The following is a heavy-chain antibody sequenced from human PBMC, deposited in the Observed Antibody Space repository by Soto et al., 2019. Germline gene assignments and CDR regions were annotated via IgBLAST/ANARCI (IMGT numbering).Heavy chain of an antibody. J-gene: IGHJ6*02. V-gene: IGHV1-2*04. Sequence: ASVKVSCKASGYTFTGYYMHWVRQALGQGLEWMGWINPNSGGTNYAQKFQGWVTMTRDTSISTAYMELSRLRSDDTAVYYCATMVRGVIEYGMDVWGQGTTVTVSS. CDR3: ATMVRGVIEYGMDV. CDR1: GYTFTGYY. D-gene: IGHD3-10*01. CDR2: INPNSGGT.